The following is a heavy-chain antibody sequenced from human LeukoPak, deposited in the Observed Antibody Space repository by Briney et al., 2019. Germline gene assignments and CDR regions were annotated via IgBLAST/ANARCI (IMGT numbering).Heavy chain of an antibody. D-gene: IGHD6-13*01. CDR2: IIPIFGTA. CDR3: ARGLGIAAADTFDY. J-gene: IGHJ4*02. CDR1: GGTFSSYA. Sequence: SVKVSCKASGGTFSSYAISWVRQAPGQGLEWMGGIIPIFGTANYAQKFQGRVTITTDESTSTAYMELSSLRSEDTAVYYCARGLGIAAADTFDYWGQGTLVTVSS. V-gene: IGHV1-69*05.